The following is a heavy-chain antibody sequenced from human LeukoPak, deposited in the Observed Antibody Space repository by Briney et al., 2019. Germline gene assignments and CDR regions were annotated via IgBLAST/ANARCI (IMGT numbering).Heavy chain of an antibody. CDR3: ARDNWNYGSSMDV. D-gene: IGHD1-7*01. J-gene: IGHJ6*02. V-gene: IGHV4-39*07. CDR2: IYYSGST. Sequence: SETLSLTCTVSGGSISSSSYYWGWIRQPPGKGLEWIGSIYYSGSTYYNPFLKSRVTISVDTSKNQFSLKLGSVTAADTAVYYCARDNWNYGSSMDVWGQGTTVTVSS. CDR1: GGSISSSSYY.